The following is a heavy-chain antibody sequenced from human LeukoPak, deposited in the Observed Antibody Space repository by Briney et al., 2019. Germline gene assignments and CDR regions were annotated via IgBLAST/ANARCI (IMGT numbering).Heavy chain of an antibody. CDR1: GGSISSDNW. Sequence: SETLSLTCAVSGGSISSDNWWSWVRQPPGKGLEWIGEIYRSGSANYNPSLKSRVTISVDTSKNQFSLNLSSVTAADTAVYYCARGRIVGATGYYFDYWGQGTLVTVSS. CDR3: ARGRIVGATGYYFDY. D-gene: IGHD1-26*01. V-gene: IGHV4-4*02. CDR2: IYRSGSA. J-gene: IGHJ4*02.